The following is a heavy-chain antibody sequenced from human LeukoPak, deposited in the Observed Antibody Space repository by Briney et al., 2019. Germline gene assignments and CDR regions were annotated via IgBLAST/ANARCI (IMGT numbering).Heavy chain of an antibody. CDR1: GFTFGDYA. J-gene: IGHJ6*02. CDR2: IRSKACGGTT. D-gene: IGHD3-9*01. V-gene: IGHV3-49*04. Sequence: GGSLRLSCTASGFTFGDYAMSWVRQAPGKGLEWVGFIRSKACGGTTEYAASVKGRFTISRDDSKSIAYLQMNSLKTEDTAVYYCTSPRPYYDILTGSPAYYYYGMDVWGQGTTVTVSS. CDR3: TSPRPYYDILTGSPAYYYYGMDV.